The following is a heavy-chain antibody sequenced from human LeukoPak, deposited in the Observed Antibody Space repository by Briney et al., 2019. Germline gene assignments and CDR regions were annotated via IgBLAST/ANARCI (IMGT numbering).Heavy chain of an antibody. J-gene: IGHJ3*02. V-gene: IGHV3-48*03. CDR2: ISGGGTSI. CDR3: SRDVRDTWSLPVAFDI. CDR1: GFTFSSYE. D-gene: IGHD4-23*01. Sequence: SGGSLRLSCAASGFTFSSYEMNWVRQAPGKGLEWVSYISGGGTSILYADSVKGRFTISRDNAKNSLYLQMNSLTAEDAGVYYCSRDVRDTWSLPVAFDIWGHGTTVTVSS.